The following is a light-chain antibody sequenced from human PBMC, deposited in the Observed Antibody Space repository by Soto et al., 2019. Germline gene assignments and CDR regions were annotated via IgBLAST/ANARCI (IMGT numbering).Light chain of an antibody. CDR1: RSISSTY. Sequence: EIVLTQSPGTLSLSPGERATLSCRASRSISSTYLAWYQQKAGQAPRLLIYGASSRATGIPDRFSGSGSGTDFYLTISRLEPEDFAVYYCQQYCGSPPYTFGQGTKLEIK. J-gene: IGKJ2*01. CDR3: QQYCGSPPYT. V-gene: IGKV3-20*01. CDR2: GAS.